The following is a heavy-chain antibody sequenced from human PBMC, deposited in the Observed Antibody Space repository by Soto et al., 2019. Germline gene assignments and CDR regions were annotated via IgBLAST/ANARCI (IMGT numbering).Heavy chain of an antibody. CDR2: INHSGST. D-gene: IGHD6-25*01. Sequence: PSETLSLTCAVYGGSFSGYYWSWIRQPPGKGLEWIGEINHSGSTNYNPSLKSRVTISVDTSKNQFSLKLSSVTAADTAVYYCARGRRRIEPAASTIDYRGQGHLLPVSS. CDR3: ARGRRRIEPAASTIDY. J-gene: IGHJ4*02. CDR1: GGSFSGYY. V-gene: IGHV4-34*01.